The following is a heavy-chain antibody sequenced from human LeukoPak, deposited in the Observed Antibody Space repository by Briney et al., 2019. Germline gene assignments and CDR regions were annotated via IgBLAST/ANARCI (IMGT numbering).Heavy chain of an antibody. CDR3: ARDRSIAAADINFDY. J-gene: IGHJ4*02. V-gene: IGHV1-18*01. CDR1: GYTFTSYG. Sequence: ASVKVSCKTSGYTFTSYGISWVRQAPGQGLEWMGWISAYNGNTNYAQRLQGRVTMTTDTSTSTAYMELRSLRSDDTAVYYCARDRSIAAADINFDYWGQGTLVTVSS. CDR2: ISAYNGNT. D-gene: IGHD6-13*01.